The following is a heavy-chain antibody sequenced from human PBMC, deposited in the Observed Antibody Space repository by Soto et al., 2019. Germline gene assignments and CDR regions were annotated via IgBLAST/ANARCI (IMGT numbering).Heavy chain of an antibody. D-gene: IGHD3-22*01. CDR3: ARVRHHYDIRDGCDI. J-gene: IGHJ3*02. Sequence: GGSLRLSCAASGFTFNSYGMHWVRQAPGKGLEWVAVIGYDGSNKYYAESVEGRFTISRDNSKNTLYLQMNSLRAEDTALYYCARVRHHYDIRDGCDIWGRGTMVTVSS. CDR2: IGYDGSNK. V-gene: IGHV3-33*01. CDR1: GFTFNSYG.